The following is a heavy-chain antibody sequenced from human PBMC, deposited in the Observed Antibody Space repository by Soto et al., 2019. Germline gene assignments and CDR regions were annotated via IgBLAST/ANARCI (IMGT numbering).Heavy chain of an antibody. CDR1: GFGFSSYG. J-gene: IGHJ4*02. Sequence: RASVKVSCKASGFGFSSYGFSWVRQAPGQGLEWMGWVSAFNGDTHYGQKFQGRLTMTTDSSTSTVSMELRSLRSDDTAVYYCVRVANGGDWLYWGQGSLVTVSS. V-gene: IGHV1-18*04. CDR3: VRVANGGDWLY. D-gene: IGHD2-21*02. CDR2: VSAFNGDT.